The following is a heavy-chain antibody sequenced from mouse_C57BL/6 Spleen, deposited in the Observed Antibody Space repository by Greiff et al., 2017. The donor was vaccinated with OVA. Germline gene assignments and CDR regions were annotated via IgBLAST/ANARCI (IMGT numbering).Heavy chain of an antibody. V-gene: IGHV1-82*01. CDR1: GYAFSSSW. Sequence: QVQLQQSGPELVKPGASVKISCKASGYAFSSSWMNWVKQRPGKGLEWIGRIYPGDGDTNYNGKFKGKATLTADKSSSTAYMQLSSLTSEDSAVYFCARAGTAQAPMDYWGQGTSVTVSS. J-gene: IGHJ4*01. CDR3: ARAGTAQAPMDY. D-gene: IGHD3-2*02. CDR2: IYPGDGDT.